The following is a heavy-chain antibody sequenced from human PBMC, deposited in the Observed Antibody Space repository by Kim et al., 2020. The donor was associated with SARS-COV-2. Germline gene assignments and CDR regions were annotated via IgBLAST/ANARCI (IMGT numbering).Heavy chain of an antibody. D-gene: IGHD5-18*01. CDR1: GFTFDDYA. Sequence: GGSLRLSCAASGFTFDDYAMHWVRQAPGKGLEWVSGISWNSGSIGYADSVKGRFTISRDNAKNSLYLQMNSLRAEDTALYYCATSPGYGYFYYFDYWGQGTLVTVSS. CDR3: ATSPGYGYFYYFDY. V-gene: IGHV3-9*01. CDR2: ISWNSGSI. J-gene: IGHJ4*02.